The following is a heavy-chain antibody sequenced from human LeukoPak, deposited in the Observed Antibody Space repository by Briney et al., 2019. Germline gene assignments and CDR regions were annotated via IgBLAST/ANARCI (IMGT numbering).Heavy chain of an antibody. V-gene: IGHV5-51*01. Sequence: GESLKISCKGSGYSFTNYWIGWVRQTPGKGLEWMGIINPDDSEIKYSPSLQGQVTISADKSISTAYLQWSSLKASDTAMYYCARQVVGATGVDYWGQETLVTVSS. CDR1: GYSFTNYW. CDR3: ARQVVGATGVDY. CDR2: INPDDSEI. D-gene: IGHD1-26*01. J-gene: IGHJ4*02.